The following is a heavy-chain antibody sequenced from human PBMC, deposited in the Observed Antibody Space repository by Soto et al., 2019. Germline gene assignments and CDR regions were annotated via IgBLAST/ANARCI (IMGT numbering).Heavy chain of an antibody. J-gene: IGHJ4*02. CDR1: GFTFSSYE. V-gene: IGHV3-48*03. CDR2: ISSRGSTM. D-gene: IGHD6-19*01. CDR3: ARGKGMAVAATGFDF. Sequence: EVQLVESGGGLVQPGGSLRLSCAASGFTFSSYEMNWVRQAPGKGLEWLSHISSRGSTMYYADSVKGRITISRDNAKNSLYLQMISLRAEDTAVYYCARGKGMAVAATGFDFWDQGTLVTVSS.